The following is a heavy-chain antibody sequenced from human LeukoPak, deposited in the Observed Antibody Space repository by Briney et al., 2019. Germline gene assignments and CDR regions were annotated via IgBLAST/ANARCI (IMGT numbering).Heavy chain of an antibody. CDR1: GFXFNSEW. Sequence: GGSLRLSCDASGFXFNSEWMSWVRQAPGEGLEWVAIIKPDGSATSYVDSVKGRFTISRDNAKNSLSLQMNSLRVEDTAVYFCARGGSMDVWGQGTAVTVPS. CDR2: IKPDGSAT. V-gene: IGHV3-7*05. CDR3: ARGGSMDV. J-gene: IGHJ6*02.